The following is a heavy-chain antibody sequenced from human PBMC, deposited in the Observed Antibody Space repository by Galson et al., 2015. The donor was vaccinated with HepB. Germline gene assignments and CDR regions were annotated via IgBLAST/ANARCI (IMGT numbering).Heavy chain of an antibody. CDR1: GGSISSSSYY. V-gene: IGHV4-39*01. J-gene: IGHJ6*02. CDR2: IYYSGST. D-gene: IGHD3-10*01. Sequence: SETLSLTCTVSGGSISSSSYYWGWIRQPPGKGLEWIGSIYYSGSTYYNPSLKSRVPISVDTSKNQFSLKLSSVTAADTAVYYCASFGAYYGSGTYGMDVWGQGTTVTVSS. CDR3: ASFGAYYGSGTYGMDV.